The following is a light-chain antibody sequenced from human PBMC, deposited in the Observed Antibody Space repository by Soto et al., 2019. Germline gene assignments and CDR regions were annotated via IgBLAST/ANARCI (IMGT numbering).Light chain of an antibody. CDR1: SSDVGGYNY. Sequence: QSVLTQPASVSGSPGQSITISCTGTSSDVGGYNYVSWYQQHPGKAPKLMIYEVSNRPSGVSNRFSGSKSGNTASLTISGLQPQDEADYYCIAYTGSSASYVFGSGTKLTVL. CDR2: EVS. CDR3: IAYTGSSASYV. V-gene: IGLV2-14*01. J-gene: IGLJ1*01.